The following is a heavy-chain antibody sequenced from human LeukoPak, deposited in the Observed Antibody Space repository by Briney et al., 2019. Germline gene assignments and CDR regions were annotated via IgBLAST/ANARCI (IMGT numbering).Heavy chain of an antibody. CDR3: ARDGWDRSSQTFDY. CDR2: IYNSGST. J-gene: IGHJ4*02. D-gene: IGHD6-13*01. CDR1: GGSISSSTYY. V-gene: IGHV4-39*07. Sequence: PSETLSLTCNVSGGSISSSTYYWGWIRQPPGKGLEWIGSIYNSGSTYYNPSLKSRVTIAVDTSKNQFSLKLNSVTAADTAVYYCARDGWDRSSQTFDYWGQGTLVTVSS.